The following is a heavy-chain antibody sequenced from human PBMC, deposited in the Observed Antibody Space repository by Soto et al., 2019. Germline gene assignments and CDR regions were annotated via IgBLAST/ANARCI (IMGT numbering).Heavy chain of an antibody. J-gene: IGHJ5*02. V-gene: IGHV3-21*01. CDR1: GFTFSSYS. Sequence: PGGSLRLSCAASGFTFSSYSMNWVRQAPGKGLERVSSISSSSSYIYYADSVKGRFTISRDNSKNSLYLQMNSLRAEDTAVYYCARDYSSSWYNPHRVATFDPWGQGTLVTVSS. CDR2: ISSSSSYI. CDR3: ARDYSSSWYNPHRVATFDP. D-gene: IGHD6-13*01.